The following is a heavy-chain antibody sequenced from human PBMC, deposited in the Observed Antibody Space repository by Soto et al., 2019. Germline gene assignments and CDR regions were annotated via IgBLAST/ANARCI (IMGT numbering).Heavy chain of an antibody. J-gene: IGHJ4*02. V-gene: IGHV3-23*01. Sequence: EVQLLESGGKLVQPGGSLSLSCAASGFTFSSYAMNWVRRVPGKGLEWVSGITARGGTKFYSDSVKGRFTISRDSSKYTVFVQMNSLRVEDTGVYYCAKLKGPVLGLVPTLYLASWGQGTLVTVSA. CDR1: GFTFSSYA. D-gene: IGHD2-2*01. CDR2: ITARGGTK. CDR3: AKLKGPVLGLVPTLYLAS.